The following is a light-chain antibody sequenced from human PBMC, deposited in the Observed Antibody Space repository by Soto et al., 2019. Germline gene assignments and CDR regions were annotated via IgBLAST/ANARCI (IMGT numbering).Light chain of an antibody. V-gene: IGKV3-20*01. CDR1: QSVSSS. CDR2: GAS. CDR3: QQYGSSPWT. J-gene: IGKJ1*01. Sequence: EIVLTQSPGTLSLSPGERATLSCRASQSVSSSLAWYQQRPGQAPRLLIYGASSRATGIPDRFSGSESGTDFALNISRLEPEDFAVYYCQQYGSSPWTFGQGTKGEIK.